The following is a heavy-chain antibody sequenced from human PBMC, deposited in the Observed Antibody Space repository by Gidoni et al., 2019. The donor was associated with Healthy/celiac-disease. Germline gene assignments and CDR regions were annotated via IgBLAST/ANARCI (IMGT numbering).Heavy chain of an antibody. J-gene: IGHJ4*02. V-gene: IGHV4-59*01. Sequence: QVQLQASGPGLVKPSETLSLTCTVSGGSISSYYWSWIRQPPGKGLEWIGYIYYSGSTNYNPSLKSRVTISVDTSKNQFSLKLSSVTAADTAVYYCARDRRKWIDWGQGTLVTVSS. CDR2: IYYSGST. CDR3: ARDRRKWID. D-gene: IGHD5-12*01. CDR1: GGSISSYY.